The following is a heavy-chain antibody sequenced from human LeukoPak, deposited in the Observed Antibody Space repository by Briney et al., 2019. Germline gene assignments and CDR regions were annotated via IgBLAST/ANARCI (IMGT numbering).Heavy chain of an antibody. CDR2: IRSDGSNK. Sequence: HPGGSLRLSCAGSGFSFSSYGMHWVRQAPGKGLEWMAFIRSDGSNKYYADSVKGRFTISRDNSKNTLYLQMNSLRAEDTAVSYCARILDSAWGELGYWGQGTLVTVSS. D-gene: IGHD6-19*01. CDR3: ARILDSAWGELGY. CDR1: GFSFSSYG. V-gene: IGHV3-30*02. J-gene: IGHJ4*02.